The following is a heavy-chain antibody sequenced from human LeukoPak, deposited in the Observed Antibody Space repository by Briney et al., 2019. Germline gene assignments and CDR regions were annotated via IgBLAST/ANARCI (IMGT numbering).Heavy chain of an antibody. CDR2: IIPILGIA. CDR3: ASHVEMATRVFDY. J-gene: IGHJ4*02. CDR1: GYTFTSYG. V-gene: IGHV1-69*04. D-gene: IGHD5-24*01. Sequence: GASVKVSCKASGYTFTSYGISWVRQAPGQGLEWMGRIIPILGIANYAQKFQGRVTITADKSTSTAYMELSSLRSEDTAVYYCASHVEMATRVFDYWGQGTLVTVSS.